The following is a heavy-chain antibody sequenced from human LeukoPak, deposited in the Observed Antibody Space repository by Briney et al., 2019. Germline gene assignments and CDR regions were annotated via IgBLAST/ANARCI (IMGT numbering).Heavy chain of an antibody. Sequence: GGSLRLSCAASGFTFSSYSMNWVRQAPGKGLEWVSSISSSSSYIYYADSVKGRFTISRDNAKNSLYLQMNSLRAEDTAVYYCAKRGVVPAAYYMDVWGKGTTVTVSS. J-gene: IGHJ6*03. CDR3: AKRGVVPAAYYMDV. CDR1: GFTFSSYS. V-gene: IGHV3-21*01. D-gene: IGHD2-2*01. CDR2: ISSSSSYI.